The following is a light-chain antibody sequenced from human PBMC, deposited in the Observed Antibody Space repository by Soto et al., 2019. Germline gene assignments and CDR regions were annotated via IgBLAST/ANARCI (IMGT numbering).Light chain of an antibody. CDR1: QGISNY. Sequence: DIQMTQSPSSLSASVGDRVTITCRASQGISNYLVWYQQKPGKVPTLLIYAASTLQSGVPSRFSGSRSGTDFTLPISSLQAEDVATYYCQNYSGSPWPFGQVTKVQIK. J-gene: IGKJ1*01. CDR3: QNYSGSPWP. V-gene: IGKV1-27*01. CDR2: AAS.